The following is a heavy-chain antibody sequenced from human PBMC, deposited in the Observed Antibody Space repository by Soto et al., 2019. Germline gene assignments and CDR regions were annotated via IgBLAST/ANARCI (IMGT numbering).Heavy chain of an antibody. Sequence: GASVKVSCKASGGTFSSYAISWVRQAPGQGLEWMGGIIPIFGTANYAQKFQGRVTITADESTSTAYMELSSLRAEDTAVYYCASDGRYSRSVYSSSWPYWGQGTLLTVSS. J-gene: IGHJ4*02. CDR3: ASDGRYSRSVYSSSWPY. CDR2: IIPIFGTA. V-gene: IGHV1-69*13. D-gene: IGHD6-13*01. CDR1: GGTFSSYA.